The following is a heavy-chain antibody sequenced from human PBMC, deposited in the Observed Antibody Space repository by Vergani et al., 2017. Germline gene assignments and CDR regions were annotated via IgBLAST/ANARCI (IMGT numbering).Heavy chain of an antibody. CDR2: ISSSGSYT. CDR3: ARDARGGTEDVDD. V-gene: IGHV3-11*06. D-gene: IGHD1-14*01. CDR1: GFTFSDYY. Sequence: QVQLVESGGSLVKPGGSLRLSCAASGFTFSDYYMSWIRQAPGKGLEWVSYISSSGSYTNSADSVKGRFTISRYNAKTSVFLQMKSLRVEDTAVDYCARDARGGTEDVDDWGQGTLVTVSS. J-gene: IGHJ4*02.